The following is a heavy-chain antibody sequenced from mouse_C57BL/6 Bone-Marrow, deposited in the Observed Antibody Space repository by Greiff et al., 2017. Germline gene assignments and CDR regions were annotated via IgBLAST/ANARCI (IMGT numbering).Heavy chain of an antibody. Sequence: QVQLQQPGAELVKPGASVKLSCKASGYTFTSYWMHWVKQRPGQGLEWIGMIHPNSGSTNYNEKFKSKATLTVDKSSSTAYMQLSSLTSEDAAVYDCARRRGWECDVGGGGTAVTVSS. CDR1: GYTFTSYW. D-gene: IGHD1-1*02. CDR2: IHPNSGST. CDR3: ARRRGWECDV. V-gene: IGHV1-64*01. J-gene: IGHJ1*01.